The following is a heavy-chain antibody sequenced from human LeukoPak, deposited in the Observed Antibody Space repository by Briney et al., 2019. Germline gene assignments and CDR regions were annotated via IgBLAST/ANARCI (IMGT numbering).Heavy chain of an antibody. V-gene: IGHV4-39*07. CDR3: ARGTYYYDSSGYYYPAYYFDY. Sequence: SETLSLTCTVSGGSISSSSYYWGWIRQPPGKGLEWIGSIYHSGSTYYNPSLKSRATISVDTSKPQFSLKLSSVTAADTAVYYCARGTYYYDSSGYYYPAYYFDYWGQGTLVTVSS. D-gene: IGHD3-22*01. CDR1: GGSISSSSYY. CDR2: IYHSGST. J-gene: IGHJ4*02.